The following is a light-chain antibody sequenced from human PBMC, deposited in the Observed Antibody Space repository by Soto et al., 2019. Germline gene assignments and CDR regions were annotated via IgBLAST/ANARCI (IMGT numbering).Light chain of an antibody. CDR1: QSLSSSY. CDR3: HHYET. Sequence: EIVMTQSPATLSVSPGERATLSCRASQSLSSSYLAWYQQKPGQAPRLLIYDASNRATGIPARFSGSGSGTDFTLTISSLEPEDFTLYYCHHYETFGQGTKVDIK. CDR2: DAS. J-gene: IGKJ1*01. V-gene: IGKV3-20*01.